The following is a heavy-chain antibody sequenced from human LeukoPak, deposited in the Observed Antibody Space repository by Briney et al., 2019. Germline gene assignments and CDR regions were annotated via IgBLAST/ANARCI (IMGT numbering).Heavy chain of an antibody. V-gene: IGHV1-69*13. CDR1: GYTLTELS. Sequence: SVKVSCKVSGYTLTELSMHWVRQAPGKGLEWMGGIIPIFGTANYAQKFQGRVTITADESTSTAYMELSSLRSEDTAVYYCARGQNWSPSHWGQGTLVTVSS. CDR2: IIPIFGTA. J-gene: IGHJ4*02. CDR3: ARGQNWSPSH. D-gene: IGHD1-1*01.